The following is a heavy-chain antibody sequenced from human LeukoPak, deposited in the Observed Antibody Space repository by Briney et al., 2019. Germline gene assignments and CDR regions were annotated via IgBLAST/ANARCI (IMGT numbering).Heavy chain of an antibody. J-gene: IGHJ4*02. D-gene: IGHD6-6*01. CDR2: ITGSGGTT. Sequence: PGGSLRLSCAASGFTFSDYYMNWVRQAPGKGLEWVSYITGSGGTTYYADSVKGRFTISRDISKNTLFLQMNSLRADDTAVYYCAKAKYSSSSDLLDYWGQGTLVTVSS. CDR1: GFTFSDYY. V-gene: IGHV3-23*01. CDR3: AKAKYSSSSDLLDY.